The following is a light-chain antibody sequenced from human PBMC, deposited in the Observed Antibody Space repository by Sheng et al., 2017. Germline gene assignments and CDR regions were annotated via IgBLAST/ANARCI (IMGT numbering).Light chain of an antibody. J-gene: IGKJ2*01. CDR3: LQYSRYPYS. V-gene: IGKV1-5*01. CDR1: QSISNW. CDR2: KAT. Sequence: DIQMTQSPSTLSASVGDRVTITCRASQSISNWLVWYQQTAGQAPKPLIYKATSLQSGVPSRFSGSGSGTEFTLTISSLQPEDFATYYCLQYSRYPYSFGQGTKLEI.